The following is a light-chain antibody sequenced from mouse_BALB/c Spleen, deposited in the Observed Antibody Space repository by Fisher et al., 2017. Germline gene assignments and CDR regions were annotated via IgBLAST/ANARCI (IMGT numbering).Light chain of an antibody. V-gene: IGKV4-53*01. J-gene: IGKJ1*01. Sequence: DIVLTQSPALMAASPGEKVTITCSVSSSISSSNLHWYQQKSGTSPKRWIYDTSKLASGVPARFSGSGSGTSYSLTISSMEAEDAATYYCQQYHSYPPTFGGGTKLEIK. CDR2: DTS. CDR1: SSISSSN. CDR3: QQYHSYPPT.